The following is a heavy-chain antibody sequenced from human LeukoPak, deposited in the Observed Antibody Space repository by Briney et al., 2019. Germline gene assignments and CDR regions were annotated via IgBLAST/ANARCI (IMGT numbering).Heavy chain of an antibody. Sequence: GGSLRLSSAASGFTFSDHYMDWVRQAPGKGLEWVGRIRNKANSYTTEYAASVKDRFSISRDDSKNSLYLQMNSLKTEDTAVYYCARGYSSGSYYFTYWGQGTLVTVSS. CDR3: ARGYSSGSYYFTY. D-gene: IGHD6-19*01. J-gene: IGHJ4*02. V-gene: IGHV3-72*01. CDR1: GFTFSDHY. CDR2: IRNKANSYTT.